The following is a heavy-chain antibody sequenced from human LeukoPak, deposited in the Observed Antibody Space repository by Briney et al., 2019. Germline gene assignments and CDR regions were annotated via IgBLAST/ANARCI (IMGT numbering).Heavy chain of an antibody. CDR3: ARGNILTGYCFDY. CDR2: IYYSGST. V-gene: IGHV4-31*03. CDR1: GGSISSGGYY. J-gene: IGHJ4*02. Sequence: PSQTLSLTCTVSGGSISSGGYYWSWIRQHPGKGLEWIGYIYYSGSTYYNPSLKSRVTISVDTSKNQFSLKLNSVTAADTAVYYCARGNILTGYCFDYWGQGSLVTVSS. D-gene: IGHD3-9*01.